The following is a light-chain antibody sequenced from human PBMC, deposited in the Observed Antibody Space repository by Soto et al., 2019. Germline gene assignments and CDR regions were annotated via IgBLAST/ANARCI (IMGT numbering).Light chain of an antibody. CDR1: SSDVGNYNL. Sequence: QSALTQPASVSGSPGKSIILSCTGTSSDVGNYNLVSWYQQHPGKAPKLMIYEVNKRPSGVANRFSGSKSGNTASLTISGLQAEDEADYYCCSNGGASTTYVFGAWTQLTVL. V-gene: IGLV2-23*02. CDR3: CSNGGASTTYV. CDR2: EVN. J-gene: IGLJ1*01.